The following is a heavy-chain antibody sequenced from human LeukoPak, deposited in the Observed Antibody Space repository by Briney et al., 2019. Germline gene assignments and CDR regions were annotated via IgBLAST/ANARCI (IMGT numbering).Heavy chain of an antibody. CDR1: GGTFSTYA. Sequence: SVKVSCKASGGTFSTYAISWVRQAPGQGLEWMGGIIPIFGTANYAQKFQGRVTITTDESTSTAYMELSSLRSEDTAVHYCARALSQLGKFDPWGQGTLVTLSS. J-gene: IGHJ5*02. D-gene: IGHD1-1*01. CDR2: IIPIFGTA. CDR3: ARALSQLGKFDP. V-gene: IGHV1-69*05.